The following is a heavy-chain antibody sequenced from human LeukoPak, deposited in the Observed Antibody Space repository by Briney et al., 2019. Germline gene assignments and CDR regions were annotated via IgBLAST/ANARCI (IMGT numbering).Heavy chain of an antibody. V-gene: IGHV1-2*02. CDR2: INPNSGGT. D-gene: IGHD2/OR15-2a*01. Sequence: GASVKVSCKASGYTFTGYYMHWVRQAPGQGLEWMGWINPNSGGTNYAQKFQGRVAVTRDTSTSTAYMELSRLRSDDTAVYYCARDRASTIDYWGQGTLVTVSS. CDR1: GYTFTGYY. CDR3: ARDRASTIDY. J-gene: IGHJ4*02.